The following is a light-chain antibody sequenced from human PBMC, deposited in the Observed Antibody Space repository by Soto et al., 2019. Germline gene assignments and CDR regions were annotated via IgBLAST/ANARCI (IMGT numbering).Light chain of an antibody. Sequence: DIVLTQSPGTLSLSPGERVTLSCRASQSVSSNFLAWYQQKTGQAPRILIYGESNRAAGIPARLSGSGSGTDLNLTISRLEPEDFAVYYCHKYSSSRRTCGQGTQVDIK. CDR2: GES. J-gene: IGKJ1*01. CDR1: QSVSSNF. CDR3: HKYSSSRRT. V-gene: IGKV3-20*01.